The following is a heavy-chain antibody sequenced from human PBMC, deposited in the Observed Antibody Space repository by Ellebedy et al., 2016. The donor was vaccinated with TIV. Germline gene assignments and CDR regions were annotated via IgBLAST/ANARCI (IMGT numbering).Heavy chain of an antibody. CDR3: AKSIVGANFLFAFDF. CDR1: GFTFSDYF. Sequence: PGGSLRLSCAASGFTFSDYFMSWVRQAPGKGLEWVSYITNTGSTTYYADSVKGRFTVARDNAKNSLYLQMNSLRAEDTAVYYCAKSIVGANFLFAFDFWGQGTMVTVFS. J-gene: IGHJ3*01. CDR2: ITNTGSTT. D-gene: IGHD1-26*01. V-gene: IGHV3-11*01.